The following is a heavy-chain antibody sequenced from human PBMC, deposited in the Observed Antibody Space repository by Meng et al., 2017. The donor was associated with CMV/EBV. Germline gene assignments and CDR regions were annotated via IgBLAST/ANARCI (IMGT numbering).Heavy chain of an antibody. Sequence: ASVKVSCKEYGYTFTSYYMHWVRQAPGQGLEWMGIINPSGGSTSYAQKFQGRVTMTRDTSTSTVYMELSSLRSEDTAVYYCAMAWGGYVWGSYRNGGWFDPWGQGTLVTVSS. CDR1: GYTFTSYY. D-gene: IGHD3-16*02. CDR3: AMAWGGYVWGSYRNGGWFDP. J-gene: IGHJ5*02. CDR2: INPSGGST. V-gene: IGHV1-46*01.